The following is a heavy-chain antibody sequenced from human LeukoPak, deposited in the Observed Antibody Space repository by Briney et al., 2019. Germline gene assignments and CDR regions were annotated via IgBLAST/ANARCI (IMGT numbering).Heavy chain of an antibody. D-gene: IGHD3-22*01. CDR1: GYSIRSGHY. V-gene: IGHV4-38-2*01. CDR3: ARSGDYIKEGFDY. CDR2: INHSGIT. Sequence: PSETLSLTCAVSGYSIRSGHYWGWIRQSPGKGLEWIGSINHSGITEYNPSFKSRVTLSVDTSKNQFSLQLRSVTAADRALYYCARSGDYIKEGFDYWGQGTQVTVSS. J-gene: IGHJ4*02.